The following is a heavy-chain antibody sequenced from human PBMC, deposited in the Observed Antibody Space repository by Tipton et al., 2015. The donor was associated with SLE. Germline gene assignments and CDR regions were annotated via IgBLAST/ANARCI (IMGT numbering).Heavy chain of an antibody. Sequence: TLSLTCTVSGGSISGYYWSWIRQPPGKGLEWIGYIYHSGSTNYNPSLKSRVTISVDTPKNQFSLKLTSVTAADTAVYYCARGDYSDYWYFDLWGRGTLVTVSS. CDR2: IYHSGST. J-gene: IGHJ2*01. CDR1: GGSISGYY. CDR3: ARGDYSDYWYFDL. D-gene: IGHD4-11*01. V-gene: IGHV4-59*01.